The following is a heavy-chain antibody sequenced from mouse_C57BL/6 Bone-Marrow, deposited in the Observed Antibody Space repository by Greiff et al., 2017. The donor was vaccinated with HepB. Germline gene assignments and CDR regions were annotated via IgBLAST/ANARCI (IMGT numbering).Heavy chain of an antibody. D-gene: IGHD2-3*01. CDR3: ARDGYSAWFAY. CDR2: ISYSGST. J-gene: IGHJ3*01. V-gene: IGHV3-1*01. Sequence: EVQRVESGPGMVKPSQSLSLTCTVTGYSITSGYDWHWIRHFPGNKLEWMGYISYSGSTNYNPSLKSRISITHDTSKNHFFLTLNSVTTEDTATYYCARDGYSAWFAYWGQGTLVTVSA. CDR1: GYSITSGYD.